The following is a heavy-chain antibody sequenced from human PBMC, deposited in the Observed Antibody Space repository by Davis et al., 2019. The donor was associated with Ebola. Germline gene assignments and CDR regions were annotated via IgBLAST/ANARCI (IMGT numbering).Heavy chain of an antibody. V-gene: IGHV3-23*01. CDR3: AKDGGNFPYWYFDL. CDR1: GFTFSQYA. D-gene: IGHD1-7*01. CDR2: ISGSGYNI. Sequence: GESLKISCSGSGFTFSQYAMSWVRQAPGKGLEWVSDISGSGYNIYYVDAVKGRFTISRDNSKNTMYLQMNSLRAEDTAVYYCAKDGGNFPYWYFDLWGRGTLVTVSS. J-gene: IGHJ2*01.